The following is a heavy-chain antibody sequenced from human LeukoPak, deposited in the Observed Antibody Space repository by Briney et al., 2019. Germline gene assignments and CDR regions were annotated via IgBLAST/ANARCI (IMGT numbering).Heavy chain of an antibody. CDR3: ASEQLGLNGMDV. J-gene: IGHJ6*02. V-gene: IGHV4-59*01. CDR2: IYNSGST. CDR1: GGSISSYY. Sequence: SETLSLTCTVSGGSISSYYWSWIRQPPGKGLKWIGYIYNSGSTNYNPSLKSRVTISVDTSKNQFSLKLSSVTAADTAVYYCASEQLGLNGMDVWGQGTTVTVSS. D-gene: IGHD6-6*01.